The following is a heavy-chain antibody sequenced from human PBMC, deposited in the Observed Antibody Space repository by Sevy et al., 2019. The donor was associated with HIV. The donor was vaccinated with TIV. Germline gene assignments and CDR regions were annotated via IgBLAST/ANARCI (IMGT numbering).Heavy chain of an antibody. Sequence: GGSLRLSCAASGFTFSSYSMNWVRQAPGKGLEWVSYISSSSSTIYYADSVNGRSTISRDNAKKSLYLQMNSLRDEDTAVYYCASSGYSSSWYGDLYYYYYGMDVWGQGTTVTVSS. J-gene: IGHJ6*02. V-gene: IGHV3-48*02. CDR3: ASSGYSSSWYGDLYYYYYGMDV. CDR1: GFTFSSYS. D-gene: IGHD6-13*01. CDR2: ISSSSSTI.